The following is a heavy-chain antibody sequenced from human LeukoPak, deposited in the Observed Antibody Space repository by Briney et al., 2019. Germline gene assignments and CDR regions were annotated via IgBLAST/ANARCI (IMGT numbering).Heavy chain of an antibody. J-gene: IGHJ3*01. CDR1: GGSISSWTYY. D-gene: IGHD1-26*01. Sequence: SETLSLTCTVSGGSISSWTYYWGRIRQPPGKGLEWIGSLYYSGSTYYNPSLKSRVTISVDTSKNQFSLKLSSVTAADTAVYYCARDTVGATFPGAFDLWGQGTMVTFSS. CDR2: LYYSGST. CDR3: ARDTVGATFPGAFDL. V-gene: IGHV4-39*07.